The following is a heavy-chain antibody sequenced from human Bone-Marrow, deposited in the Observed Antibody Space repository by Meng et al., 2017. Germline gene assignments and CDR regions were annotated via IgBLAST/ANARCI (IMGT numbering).Heavy chain of an antibody. CDR3: ARDPPAGIVGATS. V-gene: IGHV3-21*01. Sequence: GESLKISCAASGFTFSSYSMNWVRQAPGKGLEWVSSISSSSSYIYYADSVKGRFTISRDNAKNSLYLQMNSLRAEDTAVYYCARDPPAGIVGATSWGQGTLVTVSS. D-gene: IGHD1-26*01. CDR1: GFTFSSYS. CDR2: ISSSSSYI. J-gene: IGHJ4*02.